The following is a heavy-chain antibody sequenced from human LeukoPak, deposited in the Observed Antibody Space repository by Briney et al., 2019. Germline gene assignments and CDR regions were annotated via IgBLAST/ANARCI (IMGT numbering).Heavy chain of an antibody. Sequence: PAGSLSLSCAASGFTFSSYEMNWVRQAPGKGLEWVSYTSSSGSTIYYADSVKGRFTISRDNAKNALYLQMNSLRAEDTALYYCARDKSRDYDFWSGYWTNYYYMDVWGKGTTVTVSS. J-gene: IGHJ6*03. CDR2: TSSSGSTI. CDR1: GFTFSSYE. CDR3: ARDKSRDYDFWSGYWTNYYYMDV. D-gene: IGHD3-3*01. V-gene: IGHV3-48*03.